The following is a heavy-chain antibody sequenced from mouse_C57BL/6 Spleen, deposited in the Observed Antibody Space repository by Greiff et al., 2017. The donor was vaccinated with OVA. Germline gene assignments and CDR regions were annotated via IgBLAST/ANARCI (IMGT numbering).Heavy chain of an antibody. CDR3: ARKRDSSGPFAY. Sequence: QVQLQQPGAELVMPGDSVKLSCKVSGYTFTSYWMHWVKRRSGQGLVWSGEIDPSDSYTNYNQKFKGKSTLTVDKSSSTAYMQLSSLTSEDSAVYYCARKRDSSGPFAYWGQGTLVTVSA. CDR1: GYTFTSYW. D-gene: IGHD3-2*01. CDR2: IDPSDSYT. V-gene: IGHV1-69*01. J-gene: IGHJ3*01.